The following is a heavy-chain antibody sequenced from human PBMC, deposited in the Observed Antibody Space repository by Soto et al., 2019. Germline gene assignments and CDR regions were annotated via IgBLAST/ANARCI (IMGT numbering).Heavy chain of an antibody. CDR3: ARDWRVVAAAYYYYGMDV. Sequence: SEILSLTCTGSGGSISSYYWSWIRQPAGEGLEWIGRNYTGGGTTYNPSLKSRVTMSVDTSKNKLSLNLSSVTAADAAVYCCARDWRVVAAAYYYYGMDVWGQGTTVTVSS. CDR2: NYTGGGT. V-gene: IGHV4-4*07. CDR1: GGSISSYY. J-gene: IGHJ6*02. D-gene: IGHD2-15*01.